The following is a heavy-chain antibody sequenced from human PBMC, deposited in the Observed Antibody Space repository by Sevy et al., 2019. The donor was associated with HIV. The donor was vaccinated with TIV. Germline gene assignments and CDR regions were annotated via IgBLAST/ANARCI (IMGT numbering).Heavy chain of an antibody. Sequence: ASVKVSCRASGYTFTYYDINWVRQATGQGLEWMGWMSPNSGNTGYAQKFQGRVTMTRNTSISTAYMELSSLRSEDTAEYYCARFLSTSYYYYNAMDVWGQGTTVAVSS. V-gene: IGHV1-8*01. J-gene: IGHJ6*02. CDR3: ARFLSTSYYYYNAMDV. D-gene: IGHD3-3*02. CDR2: MSPNSGNT. CDR1: GYTFTYYD.